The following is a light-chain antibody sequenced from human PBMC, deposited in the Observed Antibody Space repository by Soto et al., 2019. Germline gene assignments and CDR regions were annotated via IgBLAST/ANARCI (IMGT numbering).Light chain of an antibody. CDR2: NDN. J-gene: IGLJ3*02. V-gene: IGLV1-40*01. CDR3: QSYDSSLSGSV. CDR1: SSNIGAPYD. Sequence: QSVLTQPPSVSGAPGQRVTISCTGSSSNIGAPYDVHWYQQLPGTAPRLLIYNDNLRPSGVPDRFSGSKSGTSASLAITGLQAEDEVKYYCQSYDSSLSGSVFGGGSTLTVL.